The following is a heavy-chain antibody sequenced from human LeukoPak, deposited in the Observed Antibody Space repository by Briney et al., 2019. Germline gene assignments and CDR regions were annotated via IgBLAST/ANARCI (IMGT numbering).Heavy chain of an antibody. CDR3: AKDHLEMITFGGVLTTGPDY. V-gene: IGHV3-30*18. D-gene: IGHD3-16*01. CDR1: GFTFSSSG. J-gene: IGHJ4*02. CDR2: ILYDGNYK. Sequence: PGRSLRLSCAASGFTFSSSGMHWVRQAPGKGLEWVAIILYDGNYKYYADSVKGRFTISRDKSKNTLYLQMNSLRAEDTAVYYCAKDHLEMITFGGVLTTGPDYWGQGNLVTVSS.